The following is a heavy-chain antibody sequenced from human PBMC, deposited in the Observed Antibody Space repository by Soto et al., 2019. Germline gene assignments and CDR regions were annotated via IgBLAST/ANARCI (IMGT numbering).Heavy chain of an antibody. D-gene: IGHD6-13*01. Sequence: QVQLVQSGAEVKKPGASVKVSCKASGYTFTSYDINWVRQATGQGLEWMGWMNPNSGNTGYAQKCQGRVTMTRNTSIRTGYMELSSLRSEDTAVYYCASTSSWYTDNWFDPWGQGTLVTVSS. J-gene: IGHJ5*02. V-gene: IGHV1-8*01. CDR3: ASTSSWYTDNWFDP. CDR2: MNPNSGNT. CDR1: GYTFTSYD.